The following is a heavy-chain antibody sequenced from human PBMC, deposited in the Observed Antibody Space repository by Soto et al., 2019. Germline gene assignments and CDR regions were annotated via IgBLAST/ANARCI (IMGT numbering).Heavy chain of an antibody. CDR3: AIIAAAPYTPYYFDY. V-gene: IGHV4-39*01. J-gene: IGHJ4*02. D-gene: IGHD6-13*01. Sequence: QLQLQESGPGLVKPSETLSLTCTVSGGSISSSSYYWGWIRQPPGKGLEWIGSIYYSGSTYYNPSLKSRVTISVDTSKNQFSLKLSSVTAADTAVYYCAIIAAAPYTPYYFDYWGQGTLVTVSS. CDR1: GGSISSSSYY. CDR2: IYYSGST.